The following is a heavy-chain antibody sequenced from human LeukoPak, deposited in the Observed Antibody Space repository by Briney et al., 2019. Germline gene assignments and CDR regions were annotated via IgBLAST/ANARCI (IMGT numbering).Heavy chain of an antibody. CDR1: GGTLSSYA. Sequence: SVKVSCKASGGTLSSYAISWVRQSPGQGLEWMGGIIPIFGTANYAQKFQGRVTITADESTSTAYMELSSLRSEDTAVYYCAQNPLNDAFDICGQGTMVTVSS. CDR3: AQNPLNDAFDI. CDR2: IIPIFGTA. J-gene: IGHJ3*02. V-gene: IGHV1-69*13.